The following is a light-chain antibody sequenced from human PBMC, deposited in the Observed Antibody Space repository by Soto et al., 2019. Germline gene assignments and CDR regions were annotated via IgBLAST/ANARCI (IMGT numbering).Light chain of an antibody. Sequence: DIQMTKSPSTLSAGVGDRVTITCRASQSISTYINWYQQKAGKAPTLLIYAASSLQSGVPSRFSGGGSGTDFTLTINTLQPEDFATYFCQQCYSSPRTFGQGTQVEIK. V-gene: IGKV1-39*01. J-gene: IGKJ1*01. CDR3: QQCYSSPRT. CDR1: QSISTY. CDR2: AAS.